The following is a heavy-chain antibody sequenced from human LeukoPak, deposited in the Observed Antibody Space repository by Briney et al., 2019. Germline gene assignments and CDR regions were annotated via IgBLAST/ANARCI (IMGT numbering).Heavy chain of an antibody. V-gene: IGHV3-53*01. Sequence: PGGSLRLSCKVSGFIVSSNSWSWVRQAPGKGLEWVSFISSGGNTYHSDSVKGRFTISRDNSKNSLYLQMDSLRAEDTAMYFCARPLGATSGWYIDAFENWGQGTMVTVSS. J-gene: IGHJ3*02. CDR3: ARPLGATSGWYIDAFEN. D-gene: IGHD6-19*01. CDR1: GFIVSSNS. CDR2: ISSGGNT.